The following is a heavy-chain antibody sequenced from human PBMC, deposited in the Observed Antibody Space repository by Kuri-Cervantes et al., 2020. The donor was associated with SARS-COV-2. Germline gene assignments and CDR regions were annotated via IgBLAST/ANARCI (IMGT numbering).Heavy chain of an antibody. CDR1: GFKFSSTD. D-gene: IGHD4/OR15-4a*01. J-gene: IGHJ4*02. Sequence: GGSLRLSCAASGFKFSSTDMHWVRQAPGKGLEWVAFISYDGNNKKCIASGKGRFTISRDNSQNKLYLQMRSLRPEDTAMYYCAKDGAGAHDFWGQGTLVTVSS. CDR3: AKDGAGAHDF. CDR2: ISYDGNNK. V-gene: IGHV3-30*18.